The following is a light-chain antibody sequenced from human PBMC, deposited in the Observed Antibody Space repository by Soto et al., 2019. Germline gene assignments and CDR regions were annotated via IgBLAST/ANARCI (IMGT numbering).Light chain of an antibody. CDR1: QSISSN. CDR2: GAS. J-gene: IGKJ1*01. V-gene: IGKV3-15*01. Sequence: EVVVTQSPATLSVSPGERVTLSCRASQSISSNLAWYQLKAGQTPRLLVYGASTRATGFPGKFSGSGSGTRFTLTTRDLQSEDFAVYFGKKYNDWPRTLGQGTKVDIK. CDR3: KKYNDWPRT.